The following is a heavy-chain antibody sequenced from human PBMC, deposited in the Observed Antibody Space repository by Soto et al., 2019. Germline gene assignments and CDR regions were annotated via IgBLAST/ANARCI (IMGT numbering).Heavy chain of an antibody. D-gene: IGHD3-10*01. J-gene: IGHJ4*02. Sequence: QITLKESGPTLVKPTQTLTLTCTFSGFSLSTSGEGVGWIRQPPGKALEWLALIYRDDDKRSSPSLKSRLTNTNDTSKNRVVLTMTNMDPVDTATYYCAHPNKYYYGSGINYWGQGTLVTDSS. CDR3: AHPNKYYYGSGINY. V-gene: IGHV2-5*02. CDR1: GFSLSTSGEG. CDR2: IYRDDDK.